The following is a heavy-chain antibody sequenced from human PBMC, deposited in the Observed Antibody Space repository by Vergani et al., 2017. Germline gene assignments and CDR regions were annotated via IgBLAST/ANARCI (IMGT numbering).Heavy chain of an antibody. Sequence: QVQLVQSGAEVKKPGASVKVSCKASGYTFTSYGISWVRQAPGQGLEWMGWISAYNGNTNYAQKLQGRVTMTTDTSTSTAYMELRSLRSDDTAVYYCARADQSYDFWSGYPPNWFDPWGQGTLVTVSS. CDR1: GYTFTSYG. V-gene: IGHV1-18*01. J-gene: IGHJ5*02. CDR3: ARADQSYDFWSGYPPNWFDP. D-gene: IGHD3-3*01. CDR2: ISAYNGNT.